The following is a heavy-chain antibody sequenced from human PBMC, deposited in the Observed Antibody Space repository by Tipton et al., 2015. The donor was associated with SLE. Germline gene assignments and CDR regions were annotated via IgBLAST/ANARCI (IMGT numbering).Heavy chain of an antibody. V-gene: IGHV3-15*01. Sequence: QLVQSGGGLVKPGGALRLSCAASGFTFSNAWMSWVRQAPGKGLEWVGRIKSKTDGGTTDYAAPVKGRFTISRDDSKNTLYLQMNSLKTEDTAVYYCATSPRTVAFDIWGQGTMVTVSS. CDR3: ATSPRTVAFDI. CDR2: IKSKTDGGTT. CDR1: GFTFSNAW. J-gene: IGHJ3*02. D-gene: IGHD1-1*01.